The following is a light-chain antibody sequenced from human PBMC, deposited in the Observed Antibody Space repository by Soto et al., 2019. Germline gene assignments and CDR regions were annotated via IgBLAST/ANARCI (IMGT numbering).Light chain of an antibody. CDR2: GAS. CDR3: QQFGSSLYT. CDR1: QSVSDNN. V-gene: IGKV3-20*01. Sequence: EIVMTQSPSTLSVSPGERATLSCRASQSVSDNNLAGYQLRPGQAPRLVSYGASRRATGIPDRFSGSGSGTDFTLTISGLEPEDFAVYYCQQFGSSLYTFGQGTKVDIK. J-gene: IGKJ2*01.